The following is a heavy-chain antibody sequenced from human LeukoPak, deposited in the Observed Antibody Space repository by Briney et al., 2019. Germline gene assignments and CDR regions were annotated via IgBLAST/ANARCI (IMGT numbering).Heavy chain of an antibody. V-gene: IGHV4-59*01. CDR3: ARGGKYYYDSSGLFDY. CDR2: IYYSGST. J-gene: IGHJ4*02. CDR1: GGSISSYY. Sequence: PSETLSLTRTVSGGSISSYYWSWIRQPPGKGLEWIGYIYYSGSTNYNPSLKSRVTISVDTSKNQFSLKLSSVTAAGTAVYYCARGGKYYYDSSGLFDYWGQGTLVTVSS. D-gene: IGHD3-22*01.